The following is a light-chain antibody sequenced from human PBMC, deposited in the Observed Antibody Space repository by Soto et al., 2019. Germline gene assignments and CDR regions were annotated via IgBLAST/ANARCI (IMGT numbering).Light chain of an antibody. CDR3: QQYGSSPPMFT. CDR2: GAS. V-gene: IGKV3-20*01. CDR1: QSVDRSY. Sequence: EGVLTQSPGTLSLSPGERATLSCRASQSVDRSYLAWYQQRPGQAPRLLIYGASSRATGIPDRFSGSGSGTVFSLTISRLEPEDFAAYFCQQYGSSPPMFTFGQGTKLEIK. J-gene: IGKJ2*01.